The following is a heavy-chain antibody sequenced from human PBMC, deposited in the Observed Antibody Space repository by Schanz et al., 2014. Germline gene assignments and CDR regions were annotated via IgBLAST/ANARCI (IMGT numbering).Heavy chain of an antibody. V-gene: IGHV3-21*01. D-gene: IGHD2-15*01. CDR3: AKARRKSNCSGGRCFHYSYYGMDV. CDR1: GFTFSSYS. Sequence: EVQLVESGGGLVKPGGSLRLSCAASGFTFSSYSMNWVRQAPGKGLEWVSSISSSSSYIYYADSVKGRFTISRDNAKNSLYLQMNSLRAEDTAVYYCAKARRKSNCSGGRCFHYSYYGMDVWDQGTTVTVSS. CDR2: ISSSSSYI. J-gene: IGHJ6*02.